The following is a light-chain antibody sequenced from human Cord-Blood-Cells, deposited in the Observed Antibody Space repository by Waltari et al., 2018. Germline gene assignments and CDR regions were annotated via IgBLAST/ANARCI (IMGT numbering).Light chain of an antibody. J-gene: IGLJ1*01. CDR3: SSYTSSSTLPYV. CDR1: SSHVGGYNY. V-gene: IGLV2-14*01. Sequence: QSALTQPASVSGSHGQSITISCTGTSSHVGGYNYVSWYQQHPGKAPKLMIYEVSNRPSGVSKRFSGSKSGNTASLTISGRQAEDESDYYCSSYTSSSTLPYVFGTGTKVTVL. CDR2: EVS.